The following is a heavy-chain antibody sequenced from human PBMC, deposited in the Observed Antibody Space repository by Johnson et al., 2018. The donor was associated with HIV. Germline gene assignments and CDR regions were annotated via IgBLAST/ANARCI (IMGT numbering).Heavy chain of an antibody. J-gene: IGHJ3*02. V-gene: IGHV3-13*01. CDR2: IGTAGDT. Sequence: VQLVESGGGVVQPGRSLRLSCAASGFTFSSYAMHWVRQATGKGLEWVSTIGTAGDTYYPDSVKGRFTISRDNSKNTLYLQMNSLRAEDTAVYYCARTITKSAFDIWGQGTMVTVSS. D-gene: IGHD3-10*01. CDR1: GFTFSSYA. CDR3: ARTITKSAFDI.